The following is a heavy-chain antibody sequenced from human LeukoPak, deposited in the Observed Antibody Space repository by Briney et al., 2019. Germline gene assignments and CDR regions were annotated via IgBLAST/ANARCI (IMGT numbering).Heavy chain of an antibody. CDR2: ISGSGGST. Sequence: QSGGSLRLSCAASGFTFSSYAMSWVRQAPGKGLEWVSAISGSGGSTYYADSVKGRFTISRDNSKNTLYLQMNSLRAEDTAVYYCAKPQYPYYYYYGMDVWGQGTTVTVSS. D-gene: IGHD2-2*02. CDR3: AKPQYPYYYYYGMDV. J-gene: IGHJ6*02. CDR1: GFTFSSYA. V-gene: IGHV3-23*01.